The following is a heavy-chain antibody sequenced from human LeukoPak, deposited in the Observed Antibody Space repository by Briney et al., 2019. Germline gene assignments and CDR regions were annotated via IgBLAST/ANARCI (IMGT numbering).Heavy chain of an antibody. CDR3: ARDGMSGIFDS. CDR1: GGSIGSYY. D-gene: IGHD1-1*01. CDR2: IYYSGST. V-gene: IGHV4-59*12. J-gene: IGHJ4*02. Sequence: SETLSLTCNVSGGSIGSYYWSWIRQPPGKGLEWIGYIYYSGSTDYNPSLKSRVTISVDTSKTQFSLKLNYVTAADTAVYFCARDGMSGIFDSWGQGILVAVSS.